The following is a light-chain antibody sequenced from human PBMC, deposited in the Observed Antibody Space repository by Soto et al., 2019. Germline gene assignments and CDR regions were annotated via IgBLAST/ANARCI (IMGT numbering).Light chain of an antibody. V-gene: IGKV3-15*01. J-gene: IGKJ1*01. Sequence: DIVMTQSPASLSVSPGEGVTLSCRASQSVGNDLAWYQQIAGQAPRLLIYGASTRATGVPARFSGSGSGTDFTLTISTLQYEDLAVYYCQQYYNWPPAWTFGQGTRVDIK. CDR2: GAS. CDR3: QQYYNWPPAWT. CDR1: QSVGND.